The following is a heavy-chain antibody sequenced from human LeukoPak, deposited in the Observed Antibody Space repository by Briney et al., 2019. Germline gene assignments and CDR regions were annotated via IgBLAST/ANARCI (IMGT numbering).Heavy chain of an antibody. Sequence: SETLSFTCTVSGGSISSYYWSGIRQPPGKGLEWIGYIYYSGSTNYNPSLKSRVTISVDTSKNQFSLKLSSVTAADTAVYYCARVGQLLWFGELSLAFDIWGQGTMVTVSS. V-gene: IGHV4-59*01. CDR3: ARVGQLLWFGELSLAFDI. CDR1: GGSISSYY. CDR2: IYYSGST. J-gene: IGHJ3*02. D-gene: IGHD3-10*01.